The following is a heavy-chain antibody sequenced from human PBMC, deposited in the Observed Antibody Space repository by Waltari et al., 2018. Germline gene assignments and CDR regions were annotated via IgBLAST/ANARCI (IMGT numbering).Heavy chain of an antibody. CDR3: ARANDSGYQIDY. D-gene: IGHD6-25*01. J-gene: IGHJ4*02. CDR2: IIPILGIA. CDR1: GGTFSSYT. V-gene: IGHV1-69*02. Sequence: QVQLVQSGAEVKKPGSSVKVSCKASGGTFSSYTISWVRQAPGQGLEWMGRIIPILGIANYAQKFQGRVTITADKSTSTAYMELSSLRSEDTAVYYCARANDSGYQIDYWGQGTLVTVSS.